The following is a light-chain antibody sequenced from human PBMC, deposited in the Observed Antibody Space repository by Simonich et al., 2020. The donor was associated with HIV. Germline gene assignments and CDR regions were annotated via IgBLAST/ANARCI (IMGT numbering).Light chain of an antibody. Sequence: EIVLTQSPGTLSLSPGERATLSCRASQSVSSSYLAWYQQKPGQAPRLLIYGASSRATGIPDRVSGSGAGTDFTLTISRLGPEDFAVYYCQQYGSSPSTFGQGTKVEIK. CDR1: QSVSSSY. V-gene: IGKV3-20*01. CDR3: QQYGSSPST. J-gene: IGKJ1*01. CDR2: GAS.